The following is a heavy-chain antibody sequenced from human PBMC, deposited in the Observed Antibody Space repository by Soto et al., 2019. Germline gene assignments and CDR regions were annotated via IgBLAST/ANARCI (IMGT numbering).Heavy chain of an antibody. CDR2: IIPIFGTA. CDR3: ARGWVRALGYAFAI. Sequence: SVKVSCKASGGTFSSYAISWVRQAPGQGLEWMGGIIPIFGTANYAQKFQGRVTITADESTSTAYMELSSLRSEDTAVYYCARGWVRALGYAFAIWGQGTMVTVSS. CDR1: GGTFSSYA. J-gene: IGHJ3*02. D-gene: IGHD3-10*01. V-gene: IGHV1-69*13.